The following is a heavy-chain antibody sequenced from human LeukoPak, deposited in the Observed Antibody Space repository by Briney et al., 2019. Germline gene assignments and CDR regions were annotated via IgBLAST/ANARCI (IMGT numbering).Heavy chain of an antibody. J-gene: IGHJ4*02. V-gene: IGHV1-2*02. CDR1: GYTFTGYY. D-gene: IGHD4-17*01. Sequence: ASVKVSCKASGYTFTGYYMHWVRQAPGQGLEWMGWINPNSGGTNYAQKFQGRVTMTRDTSISTAYMELSRLRSDDTAVYYCARGSPATEDYGDYLPPVFDCWGQGTLVTVSS. CDR2: INPNSGGT. CDR3: ARGSPATEDYGDYLPPVFDC.